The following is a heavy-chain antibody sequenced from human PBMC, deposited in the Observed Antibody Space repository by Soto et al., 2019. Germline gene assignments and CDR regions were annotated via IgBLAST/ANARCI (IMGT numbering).Heavy chain of an antibody. J-gene: IGHJ4*02. CDR3: ARHYRYIPHLFFDY. CDR1: GGSISSYY. Sequence: PSETVSLTCTVSGGSISSYYWSWIRQPPGKGLEWIGYIYYSGSTNYNPSLKSRVTISVDTSKNQFSLKLSSVTAADTAVYYCARHYRYIPHLFFDYWGQGTLVTVSS. CDR2: IYYSGST. D-gene: IGHD1-1*01. V-gene: IGHV4-59*08.